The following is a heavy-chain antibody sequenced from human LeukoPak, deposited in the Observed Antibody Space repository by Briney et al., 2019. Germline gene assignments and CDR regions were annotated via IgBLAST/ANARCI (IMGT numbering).Heavy chain of an antibody. J-gene: IGHJ4*02. D-gene: IGHD3-10*01. CDR1: GFTFSYG. CDR2: IRYDGSNK. V-gene: IGHV3-30*02. CDR3: ARSLTMVRAYDY. Sequence: GGSLRLSCAASGFTFSYGMHWVRQAPGKGLEWVAFIRYDGSNKYYADSVKGRFTISRDNSKNTVYLQMNSLRTEDTAVYYCARSLTMVRAYDYWGQGTLVTVSS.